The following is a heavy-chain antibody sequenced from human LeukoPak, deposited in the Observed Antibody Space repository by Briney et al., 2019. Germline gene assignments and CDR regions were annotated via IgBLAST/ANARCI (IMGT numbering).Heavy chain of an antibody. Sequence: SETLSLTCAVYGGSFSGYYWSWIRQPPGKGLEWIGEINHSGSTNYNPSLKSRVTISVDTSKNQFSLKLSSVTAADTAVYYCARVGYSSSGDYWGQGTLVTVSS. D-gene: IGHD6-13*01. J-gene: IGHJ4*02. V-gene: IGHV4-34*01. CDR1: GGSFSGYY. CDR2: INHSGST. CDR3: ARVGYSSSGDY.